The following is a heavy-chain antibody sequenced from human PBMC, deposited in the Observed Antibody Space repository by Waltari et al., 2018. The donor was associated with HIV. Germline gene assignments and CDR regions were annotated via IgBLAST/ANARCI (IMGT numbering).Heavy chain of an antibody. CDR3: ARGIPSSSGWSVSDY. J-gene: IGHJ4*02. CDR2: SRTYNGNA. CDR1: GYTFTSYG. V-gene: IGHV1-18*01. D-gene: IGHD6-19*01. Sequence: QVLLGQSGGEVKKPGAAVKVSCKASGYTFTSYGIRWVRQAPGQGLEWMGWSRTYNGNAHDAQQLQGRVTMTTDTSTSTAYMEMRSLRSDDTAVYYCARGIPSSSGWSVSDYWGQGTLVTVSS.